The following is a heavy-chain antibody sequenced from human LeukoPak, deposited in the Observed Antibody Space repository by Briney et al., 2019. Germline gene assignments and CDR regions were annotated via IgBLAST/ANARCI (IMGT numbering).Heavy chain of an antibody. Sequence: SVKVSCKASGGTFSSYAISWVRQAPRQGLEWMGGIIPIFGTANYAQKFQGRVTITADESTSTAYMELSSLRSEDTAVYYCARDRALKGAELSLYRDMDVWGQGTTVTVSS. J-gene: IGHJ6*02. D-gene: IGHD3-16*02. V-gene: IGHV1-69*01. CDR1: GGTFSSYA. CDR2: IIPIFGTA. CDR3: ARDRALKGAELSLYRDMDV.